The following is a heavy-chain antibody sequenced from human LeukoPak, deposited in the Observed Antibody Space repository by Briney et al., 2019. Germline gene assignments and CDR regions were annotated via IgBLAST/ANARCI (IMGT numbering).Heavy chain of an antibody. CDR3: ASGIAAAGQFDY. J-gene: IGHJ4*02. D-gene: IGHD6-13*01. V-gene: IGHV4-4*07. CDR1: GGSSSSYY. CDR2: IYTSGST. Sequence: SETLSLTCTVSGGSSSSYYWSWIRQPAGKGLEWIGRIYTSGSTNYNPSLKSRVTMSVDTSKNQFSLKLSSVTAADTAVYYCASGIAAAGQFDYWGQGTLVTVSS.